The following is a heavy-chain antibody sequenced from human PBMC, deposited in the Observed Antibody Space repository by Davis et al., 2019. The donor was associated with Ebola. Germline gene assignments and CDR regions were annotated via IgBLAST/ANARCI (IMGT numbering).Heavy chain of an antibody. CDR3: ARATFGYNSGWYADY. CDR1: GHTFSNYA. CDR2: IHGGNGNR. V-gene: IGHV1-3*01. Sequence: ASVKVSCKAPGHTFSNYAMHWVRQAPGHRLEWMGWIHGGNGNRKYSQKFQGRVTITMDTSASTAYMELSSLRSEDTAVYYCARATFGYNSGWYADYWGQGTLVTVSS. D-gene: IGHD6-19*01. J-gene: IGHJ4*02.